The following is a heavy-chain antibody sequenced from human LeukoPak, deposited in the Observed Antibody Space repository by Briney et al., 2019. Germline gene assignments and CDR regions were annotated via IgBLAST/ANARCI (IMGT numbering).Heavy chain of an antibody. D-gene: IGHD1-26*01. V-gene: IGHV3-66*02. Sequence: GGSLRLSCAASGFTFSSYAMSWVRQAPGKGLEWVSVIYSGGSTYYADSVKGRFTISRDNSKNTLYLQMNSLRAEDTAVYYCARDWDSSYYFDYWGQGTLVTVSS. CDR3: ARDWDSSYYFDY. CDR2: IYSGGST. CDR1: GFTFSSYA. J-gene: IGHJ4*02.